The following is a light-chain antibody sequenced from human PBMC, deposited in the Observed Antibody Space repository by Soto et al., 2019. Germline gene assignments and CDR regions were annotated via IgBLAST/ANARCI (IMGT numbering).Light chain of an antibody. CDR1: QFISTY. CDR2: AAS. V-gene: IGKV1-39*01. CDR3: QQTYSPPRT. J-gene: IGKJ2*01. Sequence: DIQMTQSPSSLSASVGDRVTITCRTSQFISTYLHRYQQKPGKAPNLLIYAASKLHSGVPSRFSSSGSGTDFTRIISSLQPEDFASYYCQQTYSPPRTFGQGTKLEI.